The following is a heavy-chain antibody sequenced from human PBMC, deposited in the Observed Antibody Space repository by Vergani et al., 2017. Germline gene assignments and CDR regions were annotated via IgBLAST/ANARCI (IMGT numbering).Heavy chain of an antibody. Sequence: EVQLVESGGGLVQPGGSLRLSCAASGFTFSSNGMNWVRQAPGKGLERVSYISSSSSTIHYADSVKGRFTISRDNAKNSLNLQMNSLRAEDTAVYYCAIGYSGYYDYWGQGTLVTVSS. J-gene: IGHJ4*02. D-gene: IGHD5-12*01. CDR2: ISSSSSTI. V-gene: IGHV3-48*01. CDR3: AIGYSGYYDY. CDR1: GFTFSSNG.